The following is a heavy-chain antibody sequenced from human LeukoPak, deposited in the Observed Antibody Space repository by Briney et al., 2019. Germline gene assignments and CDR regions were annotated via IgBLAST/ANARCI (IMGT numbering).Heavy chain of an antibody. J-gene: IGHJ4*02. D-gene: IGHD3-22*01. CDR1: GYTFTGYY. V-gene: IGHV1-2*02. Sequence: ASVKVSCKASGYTFTGYYMRWVRQAPGQGLEWMGWINPNSGGTNYAQKFQGRVTMTRDTSISTAYMELSRLRSDDTAVYYCTRTYYYDSSGNYFDYWGQGTLVTVSS. CDR2: INPNSGGT. CDR3: TRTYYYDSSGNYFDY.